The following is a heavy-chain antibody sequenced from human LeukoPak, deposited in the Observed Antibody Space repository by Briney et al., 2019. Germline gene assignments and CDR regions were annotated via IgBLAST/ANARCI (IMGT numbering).Heavy chain of an antibody. CDR1: GYSFTSNY. Sequence: ASVKVSCKVSGYSFTSNYIHWVRQAPGQGLEWMGVIYPRDGSTSYAQRFQDRVTVTRDTSTSTVHMELSGLRSEDTAVYYCARDQEGFDYWGQGTLVTVSS. CDR2: IYPRDGST. J-gene: IGHJ4*02. CDR3: ARDQEGFDY. V-gene: IGHV1-46*01.